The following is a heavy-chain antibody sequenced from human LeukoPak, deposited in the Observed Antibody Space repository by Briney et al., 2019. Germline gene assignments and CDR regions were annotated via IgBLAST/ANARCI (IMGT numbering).Heavy chain of an antibody. CDR1: GGSISSGGYY. CDR3: ARVPRVRYYDSSGVYAFDI. J-gene: IGHJ3*02. V-gene: IGHV4-31*11. CDR2: IYYSGST. Sequence: SETLSLTCAVSGGSISSGGYYWSWIRQHPGKGLEWIGYIYYSGSTYYNPSLKSRVTISVDTSKNQFSLKLSSVTAADTAVYYCARVPRVRYYDSSGVYAFDIWGQGTMVTVSS. D-gene: IGHD3-22*01.